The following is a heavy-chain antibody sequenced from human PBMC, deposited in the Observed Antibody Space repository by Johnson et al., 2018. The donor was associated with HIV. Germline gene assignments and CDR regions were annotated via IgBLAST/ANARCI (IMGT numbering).Heavy chain of an antibody. CDR1: AFSFSGYA. V-gene: IGHV3-30*04. CDR2: VSYDASNK. D-gene: IGHD4-23*01. Sequence: QMLLVESGGGVVQPGRSPRLSCTSAFSFSGYAMHWVRQAPGKGLAWVAVVSYDASNKYYADSVKGRFTISRDNSKNTVFLQMDSLRGEDTADYYCARDPGNGGRPFDAFDIWGQGTMVTVSS. J-gene: IGHJ3*02. CDR3: ARDPGNGGRPFDAFDI.